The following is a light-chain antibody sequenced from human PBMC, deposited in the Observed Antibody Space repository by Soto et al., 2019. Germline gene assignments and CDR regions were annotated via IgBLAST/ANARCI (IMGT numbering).Light chain of an antibody. CDR3: QQYGSSHT. V-gene: IGKV3-20*01. J-gene: IGKJ2*01. Sequence: EIVLTQSPGTLSLSPGERATLSCRSSQSVSSSYLAWYQQKPGQAPRLLIYGASSRATGIPDRFSGSGSGTDFALTISRLEPEVFAVYYCQQYGSSHTFGQGTKLDIK. CDR2: GAS. CDR1: QSVSSSY.